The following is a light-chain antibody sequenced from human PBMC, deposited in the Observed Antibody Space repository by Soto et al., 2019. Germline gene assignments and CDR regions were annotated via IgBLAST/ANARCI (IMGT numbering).Light chain of an antibody. CDR2: GAS. Sequence: EIVLTQSPGTLSLSPGERATLSCRASQSVSSNYLAWYQQKPGQAPRLLIYGASSRATGIPDRFSGSGSGTDFTLTISRLEPEDFAVYYCQQYDNSPYPFGPGTNVDVK. CDR1: QSVSSNY. J-gene: IGKJ3*01. V-gene: IGKV3-20*01. CDR3: QQYDNSPYP.